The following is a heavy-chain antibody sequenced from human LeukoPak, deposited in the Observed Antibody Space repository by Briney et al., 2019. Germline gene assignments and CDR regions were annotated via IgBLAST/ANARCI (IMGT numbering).Heavy chain of an antibody. CDR3: ARAAARDYYYYYMDV. Sequence: ASVKVSCKTSGYTFTGYYMHWVRQAPGQGLEWMGWINPNRGGTNYAEKFQGRVTMTRDTSISTAYMELRSLRSDDTAVYYCARAAARDYYYYYMDVWGKGTTVTVSS. V-gene: IGHV1-2*02. D-gene: IGHD6-13*01. CDR1: GYTFTGYY. CDR2: INPNRGGT. J-gene: IGHJ6*03.